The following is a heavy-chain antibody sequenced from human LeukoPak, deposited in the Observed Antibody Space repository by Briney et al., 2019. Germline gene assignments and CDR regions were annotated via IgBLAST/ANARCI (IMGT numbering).Heavy chain of an antibody. CDR3: ARVYSGSRFDY. Sequence: GESPKISCSGSGYTLTNYWIGWVRQMPGKGLEWMGVLYPGDSDTRYSPSFQGQVTISADKSISTTYLQWSSLKASDTAMYYCARVYSGSRFDYWGQGTLVTVSS. J-gene: IGHJ4*02. V-gene: IGHV5-51*01. CDR1: GYTLTNYW. D-gene: IGHD1-26*01. CDR2: LYPGDSDT.